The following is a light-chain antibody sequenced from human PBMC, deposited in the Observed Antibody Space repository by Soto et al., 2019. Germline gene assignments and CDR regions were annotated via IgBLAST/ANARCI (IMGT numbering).Light chain of an antibody. CDR2: GAS. CDR3: QKYNGVPLS. CDR1: QSISDN. Sequence: DIVMTQSPAILSVSLGERATLSCLASQSISDNLAWYQQRSGQAPRLLIYGASTRATGVPARFSGSGSGTEFTLTISSLQSDDVATYYCQKYNGVPLSFGPGTKVEIK. J-gene: IGKJ3*01. V-gene: IGKV3-15*01.